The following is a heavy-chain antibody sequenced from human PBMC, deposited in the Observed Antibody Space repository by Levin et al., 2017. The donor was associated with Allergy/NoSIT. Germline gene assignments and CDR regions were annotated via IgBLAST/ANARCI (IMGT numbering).Heavy chain of an antibody. CDR1: GSTFSTYA. D-gene: IGHD6-19*01. Sequence: GESLKISCAASGSTFSTYAMHWVRQAPGKGLEWVADISYDGNNKFYADSVKGRFTISRDNSKSTLYLQMDSLRPEDTAVYYRARDPGGFSRGWSRYDYWGQGTLVTVSS. CDR2: ISYDGNNK. J-gene: IGHJ4*02. CDR3: ARDPGGFSRGWSRYDY. V-gene: IGHV3-30-3*01.